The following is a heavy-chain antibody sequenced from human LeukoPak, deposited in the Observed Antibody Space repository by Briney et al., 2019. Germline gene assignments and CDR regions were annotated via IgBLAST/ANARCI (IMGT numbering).Heavy chain of an antibody. CDR3: ARLPMAARRILAFDY. J-gene: IGHJ4*02. Sequence: ASVKVSCKASGYTFTSYDINWVRQATGQGLEWMGWMNPNSGNTGYAQKFQGRVTITRNTSISTAYMEPSSLRSEDTAVYYCARLPMAARRILAFDYWGQGTLVTVSS. CDR1: GYTFTSYD. D-gene: IGHD6-6*01. CDR2: MNPNSGNT. V-gene: IGHV1-8*03.